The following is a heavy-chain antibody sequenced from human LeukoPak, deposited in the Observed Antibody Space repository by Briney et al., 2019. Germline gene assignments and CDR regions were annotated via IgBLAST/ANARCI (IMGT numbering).Heavy chain of an antibody. D-gene: IGHD1-26*01. J-gene: IGHJ3*02. CDR3: ARHVSKGARNAFDI. CDR1: GGSISSSY. CDR2: IYYSGST. V-gene: IGHV4-59*08. Sequence: PSETLSLNCIVSGGSISSSYWSWIRQPPGKGLEWIGFIYYSGSTNYNPSLKSRVTISVDTSKNHLSLNLSSVTAADTAMYYCARHVSKGARNAFDIWGQGTMVTVSS.